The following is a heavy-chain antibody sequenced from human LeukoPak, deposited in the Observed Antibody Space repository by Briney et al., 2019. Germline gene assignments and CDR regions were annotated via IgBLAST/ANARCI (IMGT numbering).Heavy chain of an antibody. V-gene: IGHV3-48*01. J-gene: IGHJ4*02. D-gene: IGHD2-2*01. Sequence: PGGSLRLSCAASGFTFSTYSMNWVRQAPGKGLEWVSYISSSGSTIYYADSVKGRFTISRDNSKTTLYLQMNSLRAEDTAVYYCAKDVPAAYFDYWGQGTLVTVSS. CDR1: GFTFSTYS. CDR3: AKDVPAAYFDY. CDR2: ISSSGSTI.